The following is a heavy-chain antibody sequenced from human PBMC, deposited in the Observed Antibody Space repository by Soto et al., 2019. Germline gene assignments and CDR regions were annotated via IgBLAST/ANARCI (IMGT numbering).Heavy chain of an antibody. Sequence: QVQLVESGGGVVQPGRSLRLSCAASGFTFSNYDMHWVRQAPGKGLVWVAVTSYDGSNKYYADSVKGRFTISRDNSKNTLYLQMNSLGAEDTAVYYCARGAWALGDSVWFGNAFDIWGQGTMVSVSS. CDR1: GFTFSNYD. D-gene: IGHD3-16*01. CDR3: ARGAWALGDSVWFGNAFDI. V-gene: IGHV3-30-3*01. CDR2: TSYDGSNK. J-gene: IGHJ3*02.